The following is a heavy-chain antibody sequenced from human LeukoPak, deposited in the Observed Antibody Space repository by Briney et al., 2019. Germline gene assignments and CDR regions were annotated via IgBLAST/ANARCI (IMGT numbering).Heavy chain of an antibody. CDR3: AKGTQWLPLFDY. D-gene: IGHD6-19*01. J-gene: IGHJ4*02. CDR1: GFTFSSYS. CDR2: ITINGGVT. Sequence: GGSLRLSCAASGFTFSSYSMSWVRQAPGKGLEWVSTITINGGVTYYTDSVKGRFTISRDNSKSTLYLQMNSLRAEDTAEYYCAKGTQWLPLFDYWGQGTLVPVSS. V-gene: IGHV3-23*01.